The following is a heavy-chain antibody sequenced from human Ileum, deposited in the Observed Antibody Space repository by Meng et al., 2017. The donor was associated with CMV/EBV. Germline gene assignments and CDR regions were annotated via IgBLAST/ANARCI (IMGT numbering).Heavy chain of an antibody. CDR3: ARGGGPGETAAGTTGLDY. J-gene: IGHJ4*02. CDR2: INQSGST. V-gene: IGHV4-34*01. D-gene: IGHD6-13*01. Sequence: QVQLQQWGAGLLKPSETLSLTCAVYGGSFSGYYWSWIRQPPGKGLEWIGEINQSGSTNYNPSLKSRVTISVDTSKNQFSLRLSSVTAADTAVYYCARGGGPGETAAGTTGLDYWGQGTLVTVSS. CDR1: GGSFSGYY.